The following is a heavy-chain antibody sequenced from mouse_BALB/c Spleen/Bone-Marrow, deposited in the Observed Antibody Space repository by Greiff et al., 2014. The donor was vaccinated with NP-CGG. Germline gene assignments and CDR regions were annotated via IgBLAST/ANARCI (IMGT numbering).Heavy chain of an antibody. V-gene: IGHV5-17*02. Sequence: EVQLQQSGMPFVHRKGSRKLSCAASGFTFSSFGMHWVRQAPEKGLEWVAYISSGSSTIYYADTMKGRFTISRDNPKNTLFLQMTSLRSEDTAMYYCTRSGTLGAMDYWGQGTSVTVSS. CDR2: ISSGSSTI. J-gene: IGHJ4*01. CDR1: GFTFSSFG. D-gene: IGHD3-3*01. CDR3: TRSGTLGAMDY.